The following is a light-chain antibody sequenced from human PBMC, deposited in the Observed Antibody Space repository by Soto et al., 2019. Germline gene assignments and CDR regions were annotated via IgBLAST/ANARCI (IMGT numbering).Light chain of an antibody. CDR1: SSNIGSNA. J-gene: IGLJ2*01. CDR2: YDD. Sequence: QSVLTQPPSVSEAPRQRVTISCSGSSSNIGSNAVNWYQQLPGKAPKLLIYYDDLVPSGVSDRFSGSKSDTSASLAISGLQSEDEADYYCAAWDDSLNGPVFGGGTKLTVL. V-gene: IGLV1-36*01. CDR3: AAWDDSLNGPV.